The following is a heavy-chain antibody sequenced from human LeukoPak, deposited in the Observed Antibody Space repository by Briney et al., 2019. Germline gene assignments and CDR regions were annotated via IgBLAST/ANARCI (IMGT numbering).Heavy chain of an antibody. V-gene: IGHV4-59*01. J-gene: IGHJ5*02. CDR1: GASISSSF. D-gene: IGHD5/OR15-5a*01. Sequence: SETLSLTCTVSGASISSSFWTWIRQSPGKGLEWLGYIYYTGNTNLNPALKSRLTISLDTSKNQFSLRLSSVTAADTAIYYCARRMTVSATNWFDPWGQGTLVTVSS. CDR3: ARRMTVSATNWFDP. CDR2: IYYTGNT.